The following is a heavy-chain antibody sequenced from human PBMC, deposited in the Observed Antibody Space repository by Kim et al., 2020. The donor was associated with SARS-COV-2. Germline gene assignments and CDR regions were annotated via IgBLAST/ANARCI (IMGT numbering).Heavy chain of an antibody. CDR3: ARDYYYVSSGYDAFDI. D-gene: IGHD3-22*01. Sequence: SETLSLTCTVSGGSISSSSYYWGWIRQPPGKGLEWIGSIYYSGSTYYNPSLKSRVTISVDTSKNQFSLKLSSVTAADTAVYYCARDYYYVSSGYDAFDIWGQGTMVTVSS. CDR2: IYYSGST. J-gene: IGHJ3*02. CDR1: GGSISSSSYY. V-gene: IGHV4-39*07.